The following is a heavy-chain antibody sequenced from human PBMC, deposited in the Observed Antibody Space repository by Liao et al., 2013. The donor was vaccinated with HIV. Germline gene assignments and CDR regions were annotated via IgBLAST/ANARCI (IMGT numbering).Heavy chain of an antibody. CDR2: IYFSGST. Sequence: QVQLHESGPGLLKPSQPLSLTCTVSGDSISGHHWSWIRQPPGKGLEWIGYIYFSGSTSYNSSLKSRVTISVDTSKNHFSLKLSSVTAADTAVYYCARSRVAFDSSGLLDYWGQGTLVTVSS. CDR1: GDSISGHH. CDR3: ARSRVAFDSSGLLDY. D-gene: IGHD3-22*01. J-gene: IGHJ4*02. V-gene: IGHV4-59*06.